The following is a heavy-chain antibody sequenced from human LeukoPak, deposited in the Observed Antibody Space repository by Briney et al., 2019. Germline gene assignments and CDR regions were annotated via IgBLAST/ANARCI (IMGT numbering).Heavy chain of an antibody. D-gene: IGHD6-19*01. CDR3: ARGQGFGWYYFDY. V-gene: IGHV4-61*01. CDR2: IYYSGST. CDR1: GGSVSSGSNC. Sequence: SETLSLTCTVSGGSVSSGSNCWGWIRQPPGKGLEWIGYIYYSGSTNYNPSLKSRVTISVDTSKNQFSLRLISVTAADTAVYYCARGQGFGWYYFDYWGQGTLVTVSS. J-gene: IGHJ4*02.